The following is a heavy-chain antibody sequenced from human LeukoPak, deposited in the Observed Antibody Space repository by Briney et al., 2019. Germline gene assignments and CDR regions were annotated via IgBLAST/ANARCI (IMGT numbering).Heavy chain of an antibody. V-gene: IGHV4-4*02. CDR1: GGSISSSNW. Sequence: SETLSLTCAVSGGSISSSNWWSWVRQPPGKGLEWIGEIYHSGSTNYNPSFKSRVTISVDKSKNQFSLKLSSVTAADTAVYYCARVGIYSSSWTDAFDIWGQGTMVTVSS. CDR3: ARVGIYSSSWTDAFDI. J-gene: IGHJ3*02. D-gene: IGHD6-13*01. CDR2: IYHSGST.